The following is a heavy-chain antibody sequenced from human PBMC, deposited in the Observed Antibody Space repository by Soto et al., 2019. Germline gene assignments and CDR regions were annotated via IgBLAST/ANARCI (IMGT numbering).Heavy chain of an antibody. V-gene: IGHV1-8*01. Sequence: QVQLVQSGAEVKKPGASVKVSCKASGYTFTSYDINWVRQATGQGLEWMGWMNPNSGNTGYAQKFQGRVTMTRNTSISTAYMELRSLRSEDMAVYYCARGRVWVVGGDGVLYFDLWGRGTLVTVSS. CDR1: GYTFTSYD. J-gene: IGHJ2*01. CDR2: MNPNSGNT. D-gene: IGHD3-10*01. CDR3: ARGRVWVVGGDGVLYFDL.